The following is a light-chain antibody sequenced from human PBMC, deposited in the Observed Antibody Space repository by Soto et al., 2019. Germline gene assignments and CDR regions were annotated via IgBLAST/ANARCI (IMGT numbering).Light chain of an antibody. CDR3: QQYTNWPPLT. Sequence: EIVMTQSPATLSVSPGERATLSCRASQSVSSNFAWYQQKPGQAPRLLIYGASTRATGIPARFSGSGSGTEFTLTISSLQSEDFAVYYCQQYTNWPPLTFGQGTRMEIK. J-gene: IGKJ5*01. CDR2: GAS. V-gene: IGKV3-15*01. CDR1: QSVSSN.